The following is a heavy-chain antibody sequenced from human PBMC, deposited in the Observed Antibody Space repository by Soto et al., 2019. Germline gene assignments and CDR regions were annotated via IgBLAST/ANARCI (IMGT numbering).Heavy chain of an antibody. J-gene: IGHJ6*02. D-gene: IGHD2-2*01. Sequence: QVQLVQSGAEVKKPGSSVKVSCKASGGTFSNYAISWVRQAPGQGLEWMGGIIPISDTTNYAQKFQGRVTITADESTSTAYMKLSSLRSEDTAVYYCARSQGSSTSLEIYYYYYYGMDVWGQGTTVTVSS. CDR3: ARSQGSSTSLEIYYYYYYGMDV. CDR1: GGTFSNYA. CDR2: IIPISDTT. V-gene: IGHV1-69*01.